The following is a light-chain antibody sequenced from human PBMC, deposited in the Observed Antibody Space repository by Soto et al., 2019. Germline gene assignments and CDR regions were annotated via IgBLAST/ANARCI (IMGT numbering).Light chain of an antibody. CDR3: QQSYSTWIT. J-gene: IGKJ5*01. CDR1: QTISSW. V-gene: IGKV1-5*03. CDR2: KAS. Sequence: DIQMTQSPSTLSGSVGDRVTITCRASQTISSWLAWYQQKPGKAPKLLIYKASTLKSGVPSRFSGSGSGTDFTLTISSLQPEDFATYYCQQSYSTWITFGQGTRLEIK.